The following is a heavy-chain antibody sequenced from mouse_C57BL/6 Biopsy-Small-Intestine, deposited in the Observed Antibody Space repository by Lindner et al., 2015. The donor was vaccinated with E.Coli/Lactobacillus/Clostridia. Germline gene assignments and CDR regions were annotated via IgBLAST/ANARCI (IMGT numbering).Heavy chain of an antibody. V-gene: IGHV1-66*01. CDR1: GYSFTSYY. D-gene: IGHD3-2*02. Sequence: LQESGPELVKPGASVKISCKASGYSFTSYYIHWVKQRPGQGLEWIGWIYPGSGNTKYNEKFKGKATLTADTSSSTAYMQLSSLTSEDSAVYYCARSGQLRLGYFDYWGQGTTLTVSS. CDR2: IYPGSGNT. CDR3: ARSGQLRLGYFDY. J-gene: IGHJ2*01.